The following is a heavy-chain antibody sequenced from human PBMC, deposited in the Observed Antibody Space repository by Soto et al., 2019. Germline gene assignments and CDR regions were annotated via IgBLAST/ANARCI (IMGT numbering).Heavy chain of an antibody. V-gene: IGHV1-8*01. D-gene: IGHD2-15*01. CDR2: MNPNSGNT. CDR1: GYTFTSYD. J-gene: IGHJ6*02. Sequence: VASVKVSCKASGYTFTSYDINWVRQATGQGLEWMGWMNPNSGNTGYAQKFQGRVTMTRNTPISTAYMELSSLRSEDTAVYYCARVDCSGGSCYGPPYYYYGMDVWGQGTTVTVSS. CDR3: ARVDCSGGSCYGPPYYYYGMDV.